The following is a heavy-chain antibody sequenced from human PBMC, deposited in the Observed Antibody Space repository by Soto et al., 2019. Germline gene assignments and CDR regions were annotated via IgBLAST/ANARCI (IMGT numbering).Heavy chain of an antibody. CDR3: VKRGRNWGAFDF. V-gene: IGHV3-23*01. D-gene: IGHD7-27*01. Sequence: VQLLESGGDLVQPGGSLRLSCVASGFILNNYAMSWVRQAPGKGLEWVSTIGGTDGDSDGVPWYEDSVKGRLTISGDSSANPLFLHMDNLRAEDSALYYCVKRGRNWGAFDFWGQGTTVVVSS. J-gene: IGHJ3*01. CDR2: IGGTDGDSDGVP. CDR1: GFILNNYA.